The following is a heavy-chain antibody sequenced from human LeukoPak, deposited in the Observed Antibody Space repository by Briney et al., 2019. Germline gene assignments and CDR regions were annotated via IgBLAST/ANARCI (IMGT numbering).Heavy chain of an antibody. J-gene: IGHJ6*03. CDR1: GGSFSGYY. V-gene: IGHV4-34*01. CDR2: INHSGST. CDR3: ARDELDSSSWYPYYYYMDV. Sequence: SETPSLTCAVYGGSFSGYYWSWIRQPPGKGLEWIGEINHSGSTNYNPSLKSRDTISVDTSKNQFSLKLSSVTAEDTAVYYCARDELDSSSWYPYYYYMDVWGKGTTVTVSS. D-gene: IGHD6-13*01.